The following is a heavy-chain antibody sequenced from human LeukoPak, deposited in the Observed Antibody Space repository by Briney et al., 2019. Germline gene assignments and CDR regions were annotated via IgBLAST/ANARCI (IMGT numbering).Heavy chain of an antibody. CDR2: IKQDGSEK. D-gene: IGHD6-6*01. Sequence: PGGSLRLSCAASGFTFSSYWMSWVRQAPGKGLEGVANIKQDGSEKYYVDSVKGRFTISRDNAKNSLYLQMNSLRAEDTAVYYCARREYSSSSEYFQHWGQGTLVTVSS. CDR1: GFTFSSYW. V-gene: IGHV3-7*01. CDR3: ARREYSSSSEYFQH. J-gene: IGHJ1*01.